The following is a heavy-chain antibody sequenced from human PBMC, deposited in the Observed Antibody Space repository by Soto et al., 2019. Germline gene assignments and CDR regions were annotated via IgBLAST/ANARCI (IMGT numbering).Heavy chain of an antibody. CDR1: GYSFTNYG. V-gene: IGHV1-18*01. CDR2: ISAYNGNT. CDR3: SRDRGVAPPVAGNAHYYYHLDV. D-gene: IGHD6-19*01. Sequence: QDQLVQSGVEVKKPGASVKVSCKASGYSFTNYGITWVRQAPGQGFEWMGWISAYNGNTKYAQKRQGRVTMTTDAFTSTAYLELRSLTSDDSAVYYCSRDRGVAPPVAGNAHYYYHLDVWGKGTTVTVSS. J-gene: IGHJ6*03.